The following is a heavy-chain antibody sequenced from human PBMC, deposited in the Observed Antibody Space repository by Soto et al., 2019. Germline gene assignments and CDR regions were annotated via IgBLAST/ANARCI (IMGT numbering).Heavy chain of an antibody. Sequence: EVQLLESGGGLVQPGGSLRLSCAASGFTFSSYAMSWVRQAPGKGLEWVSAISGSGGSTYYAVSVKGRFTISRDNSKNTLYLQMNSLRAEDTAVYYCAKDSQVGIAVAGTESDYWGQGTLVTVSS. CDR2: ISGSGGST. V-gene: IGHV3-23*01. J-gene: IGHJ4*02. CDR3: AKDSQVGIAVAGTESDY. CDR1: GFTFSSYA. D-gene: IGHD6-19*01.